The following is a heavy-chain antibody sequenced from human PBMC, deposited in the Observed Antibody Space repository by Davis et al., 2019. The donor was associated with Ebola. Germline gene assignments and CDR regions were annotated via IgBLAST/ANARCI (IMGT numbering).Heavy chain of an antibody. CDR1: AFTFSTYS. D-gene: IGHD6-19*01. Sequence: GESLKISCAASAFTFSTYSMSWVRQAPGKGLEWVSSISSDSDYIYYADSAKGRFTISRDNAKNSLYLQMNSLRAEDTAVYYCARGSLQLAVAASNDYWGQGTLVTVSS. V-gene: IGHV3-21*01. CDR2: ISSDSDYI. J-gene: IGHJ4*02. CDR3: ARGSLQLAVAASNDY.